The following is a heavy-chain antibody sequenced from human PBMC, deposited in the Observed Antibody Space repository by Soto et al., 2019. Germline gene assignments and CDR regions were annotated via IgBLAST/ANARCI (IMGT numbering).Heavy chain of an antibody. J-gene: IGHJ4*02. D-gene: IGHD3-10*01. V-gene: IGHV3-33*01. CDR3: ATEDNYYGSGF. CDR2: IWYDGNTK. CDR1: GSTFSNYG. Sequence: QVQLVESGGGVVQPGRSLRLSCAASGSTFSNYGMHWVRQAPGKGLEWVAVIWYDGNTKFYPDSVKGRFTISRDNSKNTLYLQMNSLRAEDTAVYYCATEDNYYGSGFWGQGTLVTVSS.